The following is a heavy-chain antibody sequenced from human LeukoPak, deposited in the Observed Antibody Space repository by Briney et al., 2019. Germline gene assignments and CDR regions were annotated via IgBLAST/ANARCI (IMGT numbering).Heavy chain of an antibody. CDR2: ISYDGSNK. Sequence: GGSLRLSCAASGFTFSSYGMHWVRQAPGKGLEWVAVISYDGSNKYYADSVKGRFTISRDNSKNTLYLQMNSLRAEDTAVYYCAKAISFIVATIYDYWGQGTLVTVSS. CDR3: AKAISFIVATIYDY. J-gene: IGHJ4*02. D-gene: IGHD5-12*01. CDR1: GFTFSSYG. V-gene: IGHV3-30*18.